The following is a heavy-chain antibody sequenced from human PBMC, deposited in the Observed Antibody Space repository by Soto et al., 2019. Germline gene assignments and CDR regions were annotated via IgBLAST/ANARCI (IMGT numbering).Heavy chain of an antibody. J-gene: IGHJ3*02. V-gene: IGHV3-43D*03. D-gene: IGHD1-1*01. CDR3: AKDIGPSYNWNDEAFDI. CDR2: ISWDGGST. Sequence: GGSLRLSCAASGFTFDDYAMHWVRQAPGKGLEWVSLISWDGGSTYYADSVKGRFTISRDNSKNSLYLQMNSLRAEDTALYYCAKDIGPSYNWNDEAFDIWGQGTMVTVSS. CDR1: GFTFDDYA.